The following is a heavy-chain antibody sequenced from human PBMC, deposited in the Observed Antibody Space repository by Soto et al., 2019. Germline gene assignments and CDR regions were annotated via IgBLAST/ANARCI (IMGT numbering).Heavy chain of an antibody. V-gene: IGHV4-31*03. D-gene: IGHD6-13*01. CDR1: GDSISSGGYS. CDR3: ARAQSCSWHWFDP. CDR2: IYYSGST. J-gene: IGHJ5*02. Sequence: QVQLQESGPGLVKPSQTRSLTCTVSGDSISSGGYSWSSIRQQPGKGRECIGYIYYSGSTYYNPSLKRRITISVDTSKNQFFLSLNSVTAAATAVYYCARAQSCSWHWFDPWGQGTLVTVSS.